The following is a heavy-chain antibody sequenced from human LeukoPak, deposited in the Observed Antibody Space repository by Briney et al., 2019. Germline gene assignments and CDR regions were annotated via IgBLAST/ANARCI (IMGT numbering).Heavy chain of an antibody. CDR1: GYTFTVYF. CDR3: ARELNYDSSGYYFDY. D-gene: IGHD3-22*01. Sequence: ASVKVSCKASGYTFTVYFMHWVRQAPGQGLEWMGWINPNSGGTNYAQKFQGRVAMTRDTSISTAYMELSRLRSDDTAVYYCARELNYDSSGYYFDYWGQGTLVTVSS. V-gene: IGHV1-2*02. CDR2: INPNSGGT. J-gene: IGHJ4*02.